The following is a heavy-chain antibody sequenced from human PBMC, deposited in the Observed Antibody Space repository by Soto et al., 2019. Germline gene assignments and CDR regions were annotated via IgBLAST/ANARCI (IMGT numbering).Heavy chain of an antibody. Sequence: ETLSLTCTVSSGSISTYYWSWIRQPPGKGLEWIGYIYYSGSTYYNPSLKSRVTISVDTSKNQFSLKLSSVTAADTAVYYCARDLSTGWYFDLWGRGTPVTVSS. V-gene: IGHV4-59*12. D-gene: IGHD2-8*02. J-gene: IGHJ2*01. CDR2: IYYSGST. CDR3: ARDLSTGWYFDL. CDR1: SGSISTYY.